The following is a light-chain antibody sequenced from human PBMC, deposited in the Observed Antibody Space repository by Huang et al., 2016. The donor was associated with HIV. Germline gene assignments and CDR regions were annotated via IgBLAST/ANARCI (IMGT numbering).Light chain of an antibody. J-gene: IGKJ2*03. CDR3: LHDFNYPYS. Sequence: AIQMTQFPSSLSASVGDRVTITCRASQGIRNDLGWYQQKPGKAPKVLIYGASTLQSGGPSRFSGSGSGTDFTLTISSLQPEDFATYYCLHDFNYPYSFGQGTKLEIK. V-gene: IGKV1-6*01. CDR2: GAS. CDR1: QGIRND.